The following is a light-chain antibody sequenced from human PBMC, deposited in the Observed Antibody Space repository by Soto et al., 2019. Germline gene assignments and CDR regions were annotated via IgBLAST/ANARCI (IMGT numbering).Light chain of an antibody. V-gene: IGLV2-23*01. J-gene: IGLJ1*01. CDR2: EGT. Sequence: QAVVAQPASVSGSPGQSITISCSGASIDVRSLNLVSWYQQHPGKAPKLMIYEGTKRPSGVSDRFSGSKSDNTASLTISGLQADDEADYYCCSYAGTYVFGTGTKVTVL. CDR1: SIDVRSLNL. CDR3: CSYAGTYV.